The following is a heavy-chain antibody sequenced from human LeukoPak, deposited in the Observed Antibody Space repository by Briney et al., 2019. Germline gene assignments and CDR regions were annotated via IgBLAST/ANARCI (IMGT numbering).Heavy chain of an antibody. D-gene: IGHD2-2*01. J-gene: IGHJ3*02. CDR2: ISYDGSNK. V-gene: IGHV3-30*18. Sequence: GGSLRLSCAASGFTFSSYGMHWVRQAPGKGLEWVAVISYDGSNKYYADSVKGRFTISRDNSKNTLYLQMNSLRAEDTAVYYCAKSASLSAFDIWGQGTMVTVSS. CDR3: AKSASLSAFDI. CDR1: GFTFSSYG.